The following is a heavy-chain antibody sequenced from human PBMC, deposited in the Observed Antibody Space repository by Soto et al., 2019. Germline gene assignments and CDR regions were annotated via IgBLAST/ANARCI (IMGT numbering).Heavy chain of an antibody. V-gene: IGHV1-2*04. J-gene: IGHJ6*02. Sequence: ASVKVSCKASGYTFTGYYMHWVRQAPGQGLEWMGWINPNSGGTNYAQKFQGWVTMTRDTSISTAYMELSRLRSDDTAVYYCARDISGWYPTYGMDVWGQGTTVTVSS. CDR3: ARDISGWYPTYGMDV. CDR2: INPNSGGT. CDR1: GYTFTGYY. D-gene: IGHD6-19*01.